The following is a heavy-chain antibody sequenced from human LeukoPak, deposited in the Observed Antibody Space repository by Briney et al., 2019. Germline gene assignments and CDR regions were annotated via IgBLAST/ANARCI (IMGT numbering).Heavy chain of an antibody. CDR3: ALSGDFWSGYRFDP. D-gene: IGHD3-3*01. J-gene: IGHJ5*02. CDR2: IYYSGST. V-gene: IGHV4-59*01. Sequence: SETLSLTCTVSGGSISSYYWSWIRQPPGKGLEWIGYIYYSGSTNYNPSLKSRVTISVDTSKNQFSLKLSSVTAADTAVYYCALSGDFWSGYRFDPWDQGTLVTVSS. CDR1: GGSISSYY.